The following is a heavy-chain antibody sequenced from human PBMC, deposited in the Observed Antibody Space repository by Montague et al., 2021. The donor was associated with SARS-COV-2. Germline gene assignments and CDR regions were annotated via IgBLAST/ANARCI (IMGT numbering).Heavy chain of an antibody. Sequence: TLSLTCAVSGASISNGGYTWSWIRRPPGKGLEWIGYIYQSGTTRYNPSLKSRVTRSVDKSKNQFSLQLTSVIAADTAIYFCARSMIRGGLNWFDPWGQGTLVTVSS. CDR2: IYQSGTT. J-gene: IGHJ5*02. CDR1: GASISNGGYT. D-gene: IGHD3-10*01. CDR3: ARSMIRGGLNWFDP. V-gene: IGHV4-30-2*01.